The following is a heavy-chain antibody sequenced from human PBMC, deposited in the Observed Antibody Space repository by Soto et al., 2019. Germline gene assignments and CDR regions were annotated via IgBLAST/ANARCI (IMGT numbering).Heavy chain of an antibody. Sequence: EVQVWESGGGLVQPGGSLRLSCAGSGFTFSSYAMSWFRQAPGKGLEWFSSMSGSGGNTYYADSVKGRFTISRDNSKNTLYMQMNRLRAEDTAVYDCGLAPRGTGDHDYWGQGTLVTVSS. CDR1: GFTFSSYA. CDR2: MSGSGGNT. CDR3: GLAPRGTGDHDY. V-gene: IGHV3-23*01. D-gene: IGHD7-27*01. J-gene: IGHJ4*02.